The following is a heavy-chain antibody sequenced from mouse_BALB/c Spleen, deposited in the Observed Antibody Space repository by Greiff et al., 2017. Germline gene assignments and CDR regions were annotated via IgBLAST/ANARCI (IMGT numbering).Heavy chain of an antibody. Sequence: VQLQESGPGLVAPSQSLSITCTASGFSLTSYDISWIRQPPGKGLEWLGVIWTGGGTNYNSAFMSRLSISKDNSKSQVFLKMNSLQTDDTAIYYCVRHYGSSYGYFDVWGAGTTVTVSS. CDR2: IWTGGGT. CDR1: GFSLTSYD. J-gene: IGHJ1*01. CDR3: VRHYGSSYGYFDV. D-gene: IGHD1-1*01. V-gene: IGHV2-9-2*01.